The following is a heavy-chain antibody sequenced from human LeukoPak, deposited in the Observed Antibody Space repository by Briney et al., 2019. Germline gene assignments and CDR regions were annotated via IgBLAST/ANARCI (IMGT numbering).Heavy chain of an antibody. CDR1: GGSISSSSYY. CDR3: ARDLGGGSRSRGYYWYYYMDV. J-gene: IGHJ6*03. Sequence: SETLSLTCTVSGGSISSSSYYWGWIRQPPGKGLEWIGSIYYSGSTYYNPSLKSRVTISVDTSKNQFSLKLSSVTAADTAVYYCARDLGGGSRSRGYYWYYYMDVWGKGTTVTVSS. CDR2: IYYSGST. V-gene: IGHV4-39*07. D-gene: IGHD3-16*01.